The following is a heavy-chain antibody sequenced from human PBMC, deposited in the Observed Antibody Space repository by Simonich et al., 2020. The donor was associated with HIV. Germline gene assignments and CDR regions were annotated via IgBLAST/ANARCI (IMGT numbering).Heavy chain of an antibody. D-gene: IGHD1-26*01. J-gene: IGHJ4*02. CDR1: GYTFTSFV. V-gene: IGHV1-18*01. Sequence: QVQLVQSGAEVKKPGASVKVSCKTSGYTFTSFVISWVRQAPGQGLEWMGWIRAYNGNTNYAQNLQGRVTMTTDTSTSTAYMELRSLRSDDTAVYYCARLIVGATYFDYWGQGTLVTVSS. CDR3: ARLIVGATYFDY. CDR2: IRAYNGNT.